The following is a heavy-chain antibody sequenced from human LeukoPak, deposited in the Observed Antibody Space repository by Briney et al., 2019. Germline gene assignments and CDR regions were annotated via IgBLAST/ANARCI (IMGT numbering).Heavy chain of an antibody. V-gene: IGHV1-69*06. CDR1: GGTFSSYA. D-gene: IGHD5-12*01. J-gene: IGHJ4*02. CDR3: ARVGYDGPGYDY. Sequence: SVKVSCKASGGTFSSYAISWVRQAPGQGLEWMGGIIPIFGTANYAQKFQGRVTITADKSTSTAYMELSSLRSEDTAVYYCARVGYDGPGYDYWGQGTLVTVSS. CDR2: IIPIFGTA.